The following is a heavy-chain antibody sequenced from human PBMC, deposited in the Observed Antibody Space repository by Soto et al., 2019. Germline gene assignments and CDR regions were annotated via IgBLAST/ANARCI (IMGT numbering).Heavy chain of an antibody. D-gene: IGHD6-19*01. Sequence: GGSLRLSCAASGFTFSSYAMSWVRQAPGKGLEWVSAISGSGGSIYYADSVKGRFTISRDNAKNSLYLQMNSLRAEDTAVYYCARDRVSGWYGYYFDYWGQGTLVTVSS. CDR1: GFTFSSYA. CDR2: ISGSGGSI. J-gene: IGHJ4*02. V-gene: IGHV3-23*01. CDR3: ARDRVSGWYGYYFDY.